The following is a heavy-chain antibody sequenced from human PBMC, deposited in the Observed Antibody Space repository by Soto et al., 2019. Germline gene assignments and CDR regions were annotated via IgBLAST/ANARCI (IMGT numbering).Heavy chain of an antibody. CDR1: GGSISSYY. Sequence: SETLSLTCTVSGGSISSYYWSWIRQPPGKGLEWIGYIYYSGSTNYNPSLKSRVTISVDTSKNQFSLKLGSVTAADTAVYYCARGGYYGSGSYYTRSYYYYGMDVWGQGTTVTVSS. CDR2: IYYSGST. V-gene: IGHV4-59*01. CDR3: ARGGYYGSGSYYTRSYYYYGMDV. J-gene: IGHJ6*02. D-gene: IGHD3-10*01.